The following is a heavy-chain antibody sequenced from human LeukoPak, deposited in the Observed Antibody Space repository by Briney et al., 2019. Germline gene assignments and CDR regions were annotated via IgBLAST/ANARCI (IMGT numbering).Heavy chain of an antibody. V-gene: IGHV3-30-3*01. Sequence: GGSLRLSCAASGFTFSSYDMHWVRQAPGKGLEWVAVISYDGSNKYYADSVKGRFTISRDNSKNTLYLQMNSLRAEDTAVYYCATGPYTAYLYWGQGTLVTVSS. CDR1: GFTFSSYD. J-gene: IGHJ4*02. D-gene: IGHD2-2*02. CDR2: ISYDGSNK. CDR3: ATGPYTAYLY.